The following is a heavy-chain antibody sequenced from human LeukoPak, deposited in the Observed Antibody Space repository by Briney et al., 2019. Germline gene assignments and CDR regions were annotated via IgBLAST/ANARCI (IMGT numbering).Heavy chain of an antibody. Sequence: GGSLRLSCAASGFTFSSSAMSWVRQAPGKGLEWVAAISDTGRLSYCADSVNGRFTISRDNSKNTLYLQMNSLSAEDTAVYYCARDISATRYFDISAYFDYWGQGTLVTVSS. CDR3: ARDISATRYFDISAYFDY. V-gene: IGHV3-23*01. D-gene: IGHD3-22*01. J-gene: IGHJ4*02. CDR2: ISDTGRLS. CDR1: GFTFSSSA.